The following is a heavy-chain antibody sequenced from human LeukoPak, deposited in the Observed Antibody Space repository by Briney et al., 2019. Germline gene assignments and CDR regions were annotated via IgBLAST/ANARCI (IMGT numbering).Heavy chain of an antibody. J-gene: IGHJ6*03. CDR3: ANGAFRLYYIDV. D-gene: IGHD3-16*01. Sequence: GGSLRLSCAASGFTFSNYWMHWVRQAPGKGLVWVSRINTDGSSTNYADSVKGRFTISRDNAKNTVYLQMNSLRAEDTAVYYCANGAFRLYYIDVWGKGTTLTVSS. CDR1: GFTFSNYW. CDR2: INTDGSST. V-gene: IGHV3-74*01.